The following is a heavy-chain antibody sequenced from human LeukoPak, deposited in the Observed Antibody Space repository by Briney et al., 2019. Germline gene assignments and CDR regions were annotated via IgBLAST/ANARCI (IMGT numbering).Heavy chain of an antibody. CDR3: ARDIAARGGFGYYFDY. J-gene: IGHJ4*02. V-gene: IGHV1-69*05. CDR1: GGTFSIYA. D-gene: IGHD6-6*01. CDR2: IIPIFGTA. Sequence: SVKVSCKASGGTFSIYAISWVRQAPGQGLEWMGGIIPIFGTANYAQKFQGRVTITTDESTSTAYMELSSLRSEDTAVYYCARDIAARGGFGYYFDYWGQGTLVTVSS.